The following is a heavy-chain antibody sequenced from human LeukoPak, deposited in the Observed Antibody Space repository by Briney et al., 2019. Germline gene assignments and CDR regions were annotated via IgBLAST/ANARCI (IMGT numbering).Heavy chain of an antibody. CDR3: ARLTSYCSSTSCSIFYYYYGMDV. Sequence: ASVKVSCKASGYTFTSYGISWVPQAPGQGLEWMGWISAYNGNTNYAQKLQGRVTMTTDTSTSTAYMELRSLRSDDTAVYYCARLTSYCSSTSCSIFYYYYGMDVWGQGTTVTVSS. D-gene: IGHD2-2*01. CDR2: ISAYNGNT. J-gene: IGHJ6*02. V-gene: IGHV1-18*01. CDR1: GYTFTSYG.